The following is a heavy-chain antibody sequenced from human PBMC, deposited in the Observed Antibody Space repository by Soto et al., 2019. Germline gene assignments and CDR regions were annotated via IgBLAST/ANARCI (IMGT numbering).Heavy chain of an antibody. D-gene: IGHD2-15*01. V-gene: IGHV3-15*01. J-gene: IGHJ4*02. CDR3: TRVIRAVNKSSRGGSCYSGPY. Sequence: EVQLVESGGGLVKPGGSLRLSCAASGFTFSNAWMSWVRQAPGKGLXWVGRIKSKTDGGTTDYAAPVKGRFTISRNDSKNTLYLQMNSLRNEDTAVYYSTRVIRAVNKSSRGGSCYSGPYWGQGPLVAVSS. CDR1: GFTFSNAW. CDR2: IKSKTDGGTT.